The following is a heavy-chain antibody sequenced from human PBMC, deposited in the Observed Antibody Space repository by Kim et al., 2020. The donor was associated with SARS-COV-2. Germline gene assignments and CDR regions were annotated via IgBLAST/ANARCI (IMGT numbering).Heavy chain of an antibody. D-gene: IGHD3-10*01. Sequence: GGSLRLSCAASGFSVSTNDMSWVRQAPGKGLEWVATIFGSGTTYFADSAKGRFTISRDNSKNTLYLQMNSPRAEDTAAYHCARMLLWFGDNGMDVWGQGTTVTVSS. CDR2: IFGSGTT. J-gene: IGHJ6*02. V-gene: IGHV3-53*01. CDR3: ARMLLWFGDNGMDV. CDR1: GFSVSTND.